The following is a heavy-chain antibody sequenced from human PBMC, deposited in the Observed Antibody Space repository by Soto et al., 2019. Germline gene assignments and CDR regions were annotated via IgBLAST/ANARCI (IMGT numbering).Heavy chain of an antibody. V-gene: IGHV3-72*01. CDR3: TIISLVGATRGRYFVY. D-gene: IGHD1-26*01. CDR1: GFIFSDHY. Sequence: VQLVESGGGLVQPGGSLRLSCAASGFIFSDHYMDWVRQAPGKGLEWVGRITNNANSYTTEYAASVKGRFTSSRDDSKSSLYLHMNRLTTEDTAVYYCTIISLVGATRGRYFVYWGQGTLLTVSS. CDR2: ITNNANSYTT. J-gene: IGHJ4*02.